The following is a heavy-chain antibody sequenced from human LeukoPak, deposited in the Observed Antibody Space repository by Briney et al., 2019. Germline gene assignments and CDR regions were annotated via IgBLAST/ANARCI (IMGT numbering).Heavy chain of an antibody. Sequence: GGSLRLSCAASGFTFSSYEMNWVRQAPGKGLEWVSYISSSGSTIYYADSVKGRFTISRDNSKKKVFLQMNSLRADDTAVYYCAKAGWYSAKTYATYDDAYDIWGQGTMVTVSS. J-gene: IGHJ3*02. CDR1: GFTFSSYE. V-gene: IGHV3-48*03. CDR3: AKAGWYSAKTYATYDDAYDI. D-gene: IGHD1-26*01. CDR2: ISSSGSTI.